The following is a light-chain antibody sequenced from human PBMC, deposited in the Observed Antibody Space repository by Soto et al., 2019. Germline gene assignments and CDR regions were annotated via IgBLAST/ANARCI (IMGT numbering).Light chain of an antibody. Sequence: DIQMTQSPSSLSASVGDRVTITCRASESISRHLNWYQQKPGKAPKLLIYAPSSLQNGVPSRFSGSGSGTDFTLTISNLQPEDFATYYCQPSYSTLSITFGQGTRLEIK. CDR1: ESISRH. CDR3: QPSYSTLSIT. V-gene: IGKV1-39*01. CDR2: APS. J-gene: IGKJ5*01.